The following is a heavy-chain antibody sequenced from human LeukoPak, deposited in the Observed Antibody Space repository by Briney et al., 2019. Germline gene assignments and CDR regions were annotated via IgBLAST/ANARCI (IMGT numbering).Heavy chain of an antibody. Sequence: SETLSLTCTVSGGSIRSSSYYWGWIRQPPGKGLEWIGSISDSGSTYYNPSLKSRVTISVDTSKNQFSLRLSSVIAADTAFYYCARDSSSSTSFFDSWGRGTLVTVSS. CDR2: ISDSGST. CDR1: GGSIRSSSYY. CDR3: ARDSSSSTSFFDS. D-gene: IGHD2-2*01. J-gene: IGHJ4*02. V-gene: IGHV4-39*07.